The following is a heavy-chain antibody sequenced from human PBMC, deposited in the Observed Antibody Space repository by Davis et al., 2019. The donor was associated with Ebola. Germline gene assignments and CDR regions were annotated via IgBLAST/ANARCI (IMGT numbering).Heavy chain of an antibody. CDR1: GFIFTNYW. Sequence: GESLKISCAASGFIFTNYWMHWVRQAPGKGLVWVSGISGDGSNTFYADSVKGRFTISRDNAKNILYLQMNSLRAEDSAVYYCGTTFEFWGQGTTVTVSS. V-gene: IGHV3-74*01. CDR2: ISGDGSNT. CDR3: GTTFEF. D-gene: IGHD3-16*01. J-gene: IGHJ6*02.